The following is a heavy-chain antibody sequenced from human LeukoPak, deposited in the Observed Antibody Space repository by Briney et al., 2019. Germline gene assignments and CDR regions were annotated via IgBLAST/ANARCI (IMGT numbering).Heavy chain of an antibody. J-gene: IGHJ4*02. V-gene: IGHV3-30-3*01. CDR1: GFTFSSYA. Sequence: PGGSLRLSCAASGFTFSSYAMHWVRQAPGKGLEWVAVISYDGSNKYYADSVKGRFTISRDNSKNTLYLQMNSLRAEDTAVYYCAKDWGVDYWGQGTLVTVSS. CDR2: ISYDGSNK. D-gene: IGHD3-10*01. CDR3: AKDWGVDY.